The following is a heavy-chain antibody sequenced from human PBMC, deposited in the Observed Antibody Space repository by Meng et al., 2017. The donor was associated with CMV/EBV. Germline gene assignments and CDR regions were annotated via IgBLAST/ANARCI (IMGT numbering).Heavy chain of an antibody. CDR3: ARPYYDSSGYYSFAVNYFDY. J-gene: IGHJ4*02. V-gene: IGHV3-30*04. Sequence: SYAMHWVRQATGKGLEWVAVISYDGSNKYYADSVKGRFTISRDNSKNTLYLQMNSLRAEDTAVYYCARPYYDSSGYYSFAVNYFDYWGQGTLVTVSS. CDR1: SYA. CDR2: ISYDGSNK. D-gene: IGHD3-22*01.